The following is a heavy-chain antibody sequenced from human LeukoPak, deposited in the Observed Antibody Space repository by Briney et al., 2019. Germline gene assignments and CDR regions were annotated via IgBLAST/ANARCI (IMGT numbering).Heavy chain of an antibody. V-gene: IGHV3-7*05. CDR2: IQQDGSEK. D-gene: IGHD7-27*01. CDR3: ARGSLGRGWLYDS. J-gene: IGHJ4*02. Sequence: GGSLRLSCAASGFTFRSYWMIWVRQAPGKGLEWVANIQQDGSEKYYVDSVKGRFTISRDNAKNSLYLQMNQLRAEDTAVFYCARGSLGRGWLYDSWGQGTPISVSS. CDR1: GFTFRSYW.